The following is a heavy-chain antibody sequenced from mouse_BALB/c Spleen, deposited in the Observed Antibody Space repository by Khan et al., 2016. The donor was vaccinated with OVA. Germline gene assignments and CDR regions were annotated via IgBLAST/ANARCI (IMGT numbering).Heavy chain of an antibody. CDR2: INPSNGYT. D-gene: IGHD2-14*01. CDR1: GYTFTSYT. J-gene: IGHJ3*01. V-gene: IGHV1-4*01. CDR3: VXDGAYHRNDGWFAY. Sequence: QVQLKESGAELARPGASVKMSCKASGYTFTSYTIHWIKKRPGQGLEWIGYINPSNGYTNYNQKFKDKATLTTDKSSTTAYLQLSSLTSDDSAVYNCVXDGAYHRNDGWFAYWGQGTLVTVS.